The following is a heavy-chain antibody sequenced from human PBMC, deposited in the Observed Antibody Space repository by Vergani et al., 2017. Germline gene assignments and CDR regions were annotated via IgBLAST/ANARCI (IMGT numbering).Heavy chain of an antibody. CDR2: INNNGGST. CDR3: AKVCGSTSCPYRGGAFDV. J-gene: IGHJ3*01. V-gene: IGHV3-23*01. D-gene: IGHD2-2*01. CDR1: GFTFNSYA. Sequence: LLESGGGLIQPGGSLRLSCAASGFTFNSYAMTWVRQAPGKGLEWVSGINNNGGSTYYADSVKGRFTISRDNSKTTLYLPMTDLRAADTATYYCAKVCGSTSCPYRGGAFDVWGHGTMVTVSS.